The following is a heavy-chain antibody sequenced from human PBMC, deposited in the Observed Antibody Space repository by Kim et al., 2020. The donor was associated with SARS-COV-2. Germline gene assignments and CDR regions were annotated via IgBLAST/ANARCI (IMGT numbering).Heavy chain of an antibody. CDR3: ARGGRSSGYYYMDY. CDR2: IIPMFGTG. Sequence: SVKVSCKTSGGTFRTYAINWVRQAPGQGLEWMGGIIPMFGTGDYAQRFQGRVRITADESTRTAYMELNSLRAEDTAMYYCARGGRSSGYYYMDYWGQG. J-gene: IGHJ4*02. CDR1: GGTFRTYA. D-gene: IGHD3-22*01. V-gene: IGHV1-69*13.